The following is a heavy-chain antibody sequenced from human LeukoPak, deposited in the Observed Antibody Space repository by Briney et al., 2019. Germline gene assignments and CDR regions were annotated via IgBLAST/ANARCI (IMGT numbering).Heavy chain of an antibody. Sequence: PGGSLRLSCAVSGITLSNYGMSWVRQAPGKGLEWVAGISDSGGSTNYADSVKGRFTISRDNPKNSLYLQMNSLRAEDTAVYYCARDQQWGYFDYWGQGTLVTVSS. J-gene: IGHJ4*02. D-gene: IGHD6-19*01. V-gene: IGHV3-23*01. CDR1: GITLSNYG. CDR2: ISDSGGST. CDR3: ARDQQWGYFDY.